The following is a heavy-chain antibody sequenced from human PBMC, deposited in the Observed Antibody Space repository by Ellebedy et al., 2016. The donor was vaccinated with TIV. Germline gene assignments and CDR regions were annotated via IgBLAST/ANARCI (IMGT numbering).Heavy chain of an antibody. D-gene: IGHD6-13*01. V-gene: IGHV4-4*07. CDR2: IHSSVIT. Sequence: MPSETLSLTCNVSGGSISGYYWSWIRQPAGGGLDWIGRIHSSVITNYNPSLKSRVTMSVDTSKNQLSLTLRSVTAADTAVYYCAREVIAKAEDWFDPWGQGTLVTVAS. J-gene: IGHJ5*02. CDR1: GGSISGYY. CDR3: AREVIAKAEDWFDP.